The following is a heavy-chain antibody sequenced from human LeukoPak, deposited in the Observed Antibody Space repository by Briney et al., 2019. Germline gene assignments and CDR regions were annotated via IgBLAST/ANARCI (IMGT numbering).Heavy chain of an antibody. CDR1: GGTFSSYA. CDR2: IIPILGIA. Sequence: ASVKVSCKASGGTFSSYAISWVRQAPGQGLEWMGRIIPILGIANYAQKFQGRVTITADKSTSTAYMELSSLRSEDTAVYYCAIESPPLYYFDYWGQGTLVTVSS. J-gene: IGHJ4*02. V-gene: IGHV1-69*04. CDR3: AIESPPLYYFDY.